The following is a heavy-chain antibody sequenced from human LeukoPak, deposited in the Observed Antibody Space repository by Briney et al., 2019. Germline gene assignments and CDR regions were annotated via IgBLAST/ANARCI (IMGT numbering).Heavy chain of an antibody. D-gene: IGHD2-21*02. CDR2: ISGSGGST. V-gene: IGHV3-23*01. CDR1: GFTFSSYA. Sequence: GGYLRLSCAASGFTFSSYAMSWVRQAPGKGLEWVSAISGSGGSTYYADSVKGRFTISRDNSKNTLYLQMNSLRAEDTAVYYCAKSTRAVVVTLFDYWGQGTLVTVSS. J-gene: IGHJ4*02. CDR3: AKSTRAVVVTLFDY.